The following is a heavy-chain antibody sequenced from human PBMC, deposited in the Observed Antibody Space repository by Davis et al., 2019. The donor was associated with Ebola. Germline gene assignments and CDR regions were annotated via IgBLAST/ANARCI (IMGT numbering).Heavy chain of an antibody. D-gene: IGHD2-8*01. CDR1: GFIFRSYA. Sequence: GESLKISCTGSGFIFRSYAMIWVRQAPGKGLEWVSVISASGANTQYADSVKGRFTISRDNSNNIFYLQMNSLRGEDTAEYYCAKGATTSAGILVREYYMDVWGMGTTVTVSS. J-gene: IGHJ6*03. CDR3: AKGATTSAGILVREYYMDV. CDR2: ISASGANT. V-gene: IGHV3-23*01.